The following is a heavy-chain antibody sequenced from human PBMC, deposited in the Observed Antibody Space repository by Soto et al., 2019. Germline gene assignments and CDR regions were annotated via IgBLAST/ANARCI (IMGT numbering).Heavy chain of an antibody. CDR2: ISYTGSA. CDR3: SRDRGYDGRGWFDP. Sequence: SETLSLTCTVSGGSMRSYSWSWFRRPPGGRLELIGCISYTGSADCSPSLKSRISMSVDTSKNQFSLKLNSVTAADTAVYYCSRDRGYDGRGWFDPWGQGTLVTVSS. J-gene: IGHJ5*02. D-gene: IGHD5-12*01. V-gene: IGHV4-59*01. CDR1: GGSMRSYS.